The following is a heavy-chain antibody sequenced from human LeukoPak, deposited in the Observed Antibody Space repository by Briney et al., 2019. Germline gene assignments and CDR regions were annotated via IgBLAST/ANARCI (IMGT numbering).Heavy chain of an antibody. Sequence: GGSLRLSRAGSGFTFSSYAMSWVRQAPGKGLEWVSAISDTGATTYDADSVKGWFTISRDNSRSTLYLQMNSLRAEDTALYYCAKDTSIGRYCTNGVCSPFDYWGQGTLVTVSS. CDR1: GFTFSSYA. V-gene: IGHV3-23*01. CDR3: AKDTSIGRYCTNGVCSPFDY. CDR2: ISDTGATT. D-gene: IGHD2-8*01. J-gene: IGHJ4*02.